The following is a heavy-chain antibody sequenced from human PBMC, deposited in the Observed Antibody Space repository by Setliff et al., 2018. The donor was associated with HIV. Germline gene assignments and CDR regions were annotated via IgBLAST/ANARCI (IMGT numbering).Heavy chain of an antibody. J-gene: IGHJ4*02. CDR3: ARALYGSDSLLDS. Sequence: RLSCAVSGFTLTSSWIHWVRQAPGKGLVWVSRFRGDDRTTNYADSVKGRFTFSSDNAKNTVYLQMDALRAEDTAVYYCARALYGSDSLLDSWGQGTLVTAPQ. V-gene: IGHV3-74*01. CDR1: GFTLTSSW. CDR2: FRGDDRTT. D-gene: IGHD1-26*01.